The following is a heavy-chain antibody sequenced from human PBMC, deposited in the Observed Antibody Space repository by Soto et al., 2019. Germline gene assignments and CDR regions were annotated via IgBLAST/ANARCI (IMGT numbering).Heavy chain of an antibody. Sequence: QVQLVQSGAEVKKPGSSVKVSCKASGGTFSSYTISWVRQAPGQGREWMGRIIPILGIANYAQKFQGRVTITADKSTSTAYMELSSLRSEDTAVYYCARLVEMATIGESWFDPWGQGTLVTVSS. D-gene: IGHD2-21*01. V-gene: IGHV1-69*02. CDR3: ARLVEMATIGESWFDP. J-gene: IGHJ5*02. CDR2: IIPILGIA. CDR1: GGTFSSYT.